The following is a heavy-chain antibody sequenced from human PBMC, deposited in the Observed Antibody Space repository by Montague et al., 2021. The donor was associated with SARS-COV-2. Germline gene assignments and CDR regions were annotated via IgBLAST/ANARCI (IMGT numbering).Heavy chain of an antibody. CDR1: GGSTTNYY. CDR2: IHAGGIS. D-gene: IGHD3-22*01. CDR3: ARGRFYYDSGELGS. Sequence: SETLSPTCTVSGGSTTNYYWSWIRQPSGKGLEWIGRIHAGGISTXKPSLETGVTMSADTSKNQFSLKLSSVTAADTAVYYCARGRFYYDSGELGSWGQGTLVTVSS. J-gene: IGHJ5*02. V-gene: IGHV4-4*07.